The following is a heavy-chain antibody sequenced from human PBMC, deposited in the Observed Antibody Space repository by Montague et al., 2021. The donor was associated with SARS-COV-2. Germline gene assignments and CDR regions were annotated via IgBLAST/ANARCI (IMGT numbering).Heavy chain of an antibody. CDR3: ARVLVVTYYGMDV. D-gene: IGHD3-22*01. CDR1: GFTFSSYE. V-gene: IGHV3-48*03. CDR2: ISSSGSTI. Sequence: SLRLSCAASGFTFSSYEMNWVRQAPGKGLEWVSYISSSGSTIYYADSVKGRFTISRDNAKNSLYLQMNSLRAEDTAVYYCARVLVVTYYGMDVWGQGTPVTVSS. J-gene: IGHJ6*02.